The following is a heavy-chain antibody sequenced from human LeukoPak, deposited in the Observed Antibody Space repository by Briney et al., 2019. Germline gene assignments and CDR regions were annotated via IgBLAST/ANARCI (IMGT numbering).Heavy chain of an antibody. CDR3: ARFPGGAEYRHYYYMDV. CDR2: IYYSETT. CDR1: GGSISNYF. D-gene: IGHD1-14*01. J-gene: IGHJ6*03. V-gene: IGHV4-59*01. Sequence: SETLSLTCSVSGGSISNYFWSWIRQPPGKGLECIGYIYYSETTNYNPSFKSRVTVSVDTSKNQFSLKLSSVTAADTAVYYCARFPGGAEYRHYYYMDVWGKGTTVTVSS.